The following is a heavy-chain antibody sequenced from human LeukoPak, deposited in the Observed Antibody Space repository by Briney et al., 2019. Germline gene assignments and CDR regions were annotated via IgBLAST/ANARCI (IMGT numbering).Heavy chain of an antibody. D-gene: IGHD3-10*01. Sequence: PSETLSLTCAVYGGSFSGYYWSWIRQPPGKGLEWIGEINHSGSTNYNPSLKSRVTISVDTSKNQFSLKLSSVTAADTAVYYCARGLWFGELDHWGQGTLVTVSS. CDR3: ARGLWFGELDH. CDR2: INHSGST. V-gene: IGHV4-34*01. J-gene: IGHJ5*02. CDR1: GGSFSGYY.